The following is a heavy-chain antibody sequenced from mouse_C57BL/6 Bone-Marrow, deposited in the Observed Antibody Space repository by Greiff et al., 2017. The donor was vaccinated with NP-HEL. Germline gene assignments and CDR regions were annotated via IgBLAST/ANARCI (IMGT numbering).Heavy chain of an antibody. CDR3: ARDSRYYGSSYPWYFDV. CDR1: GISITTGNYR. V-gene: IGHV3-5*01. D-gene: IGHD1-1*01. CDR2: IYYSGTI. Sequence: EVKLMESGPGLVKPSQTVFLTCTVTGISITTGNYRWSWIRQFPGNKLEWIGYIYYSGTITYNPSLTSRTPITRDTPKNQFFLEMNSLTAEDTATYYCARDSRYYGSSYPWYFDVWGTGTTVTVSS. J-gene: IGHJ1*03.